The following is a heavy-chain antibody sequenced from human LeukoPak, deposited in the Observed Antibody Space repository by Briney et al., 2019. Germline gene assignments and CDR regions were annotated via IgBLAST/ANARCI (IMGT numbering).Heavy chain of an antibody. V-gene: IGHV4-34*01. Sequence: ASETLSLTCAVYGGSFSGYYWSWIRQRQGKGMEWFGKINHSGSTNSNKSLNSRVTISVATSKTQFSLKLRSGSAADTAVYYCARGLGRWLQLSLRVAFDIWGQETMVTVSS. CDR2: INHSGST. CDR1: GGSFSGYY. CDR3: ARGLGRWLQLSLRVAFDI. D-gene: IGHD5-24*01. J-gene: IGHJ3*02.